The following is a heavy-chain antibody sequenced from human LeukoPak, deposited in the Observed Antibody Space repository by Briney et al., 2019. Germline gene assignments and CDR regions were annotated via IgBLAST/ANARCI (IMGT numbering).Heavy chain of an antibody. V-gene: IGHV3-53*01. CDR1: GFTVSSNY. J-gene: IGHJ4*02. D-gene: IGHD6-19*01. CDR3: ARVKYGGYSSGWYYFDY. Sequence: GGSLRLSCAASGFTVSSNYMSWVRQAPGKGLEWVSVIYSGGSTYYADSVKGRFTISRDNSKNSLYLQMNSLRAEDTAVYYCARVKYGGYSSGWYYFDYWGQGTLVTVSS. CDR2: IYSGGST.